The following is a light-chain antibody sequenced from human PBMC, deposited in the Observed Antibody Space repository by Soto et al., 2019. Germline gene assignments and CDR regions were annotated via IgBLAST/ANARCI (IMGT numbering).Light chain of an antibody. CDR2: EAT. Sequence: QSALTQPASVSGSPGQSITISCTGTSGDIGSYNRVSWYQQHPGEVPKLIIYEATKWPSGVSHRFSGSKSGSTASLTISGLQAEDEADYYCCAFAYSRVVFGGGTQLTVL. V-gene: IGLV2-23*01. J-gene: IGLJ3*02. CDR1: SGDIGSYNR. CDR3: CAFAYSRVV.